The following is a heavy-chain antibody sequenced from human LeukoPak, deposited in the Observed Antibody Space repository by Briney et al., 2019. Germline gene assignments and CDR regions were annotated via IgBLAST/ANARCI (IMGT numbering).Heavy chain of an antibody. D-gene: IGHD2-2*01. CDR1: GGSISSGSYY. V-gene: IGHV4-61*02. Sequence: SETLSLTCTASGGSISSGSYYWSWIRQPAGKGLEWIGRIYTSGSTNYNPSLKSRVTISVDTSKNQFSLKLSSVTAADTAVYYCARAYCSSTSCQPPENWFDPWGQGTLVTVSS. CDR3: ARAYCSSTSCQPPENWFDP. J-gene: IGHJ5*02. CDR2: IYTSGST.